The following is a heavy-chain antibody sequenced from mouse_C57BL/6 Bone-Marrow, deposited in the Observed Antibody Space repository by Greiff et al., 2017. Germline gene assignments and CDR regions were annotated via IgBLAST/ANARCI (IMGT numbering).Heavy chain of an antibody. CDR2: IRSKSSNYAT. D-gene: IGHD1-1*01. CDR1: GFTFNTYA. Sequence: EVMLVESGGGLVQPKGSLKLSCAASGFTFNTYAMHWVRQAPGTGLEWVARIRSKSSNYATYYADSVKDRFTISRDDSQSMLYLQMNNLKTEDTAMYYCVRDRIYYDSSYAMDYWGQGTSVTVSS. V-gene: IGHV10-3*01. J-gene: IGHJ4*01. CDR3: VRDRIYYDSSYAMDY.